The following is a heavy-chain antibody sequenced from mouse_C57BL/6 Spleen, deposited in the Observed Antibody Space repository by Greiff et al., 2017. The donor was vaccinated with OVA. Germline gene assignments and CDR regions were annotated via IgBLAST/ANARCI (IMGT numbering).Heavy chain of an antibody. CDR2: IRRKSSNYAT. CDR3: VRDDGYSVGVGFAY. CDR1: GFTFNTYA. D-gene: IGHD2-3*01. V-gene: IGHV10-3*01. J-gene: IGHJ3*01. Sequence: EVQLVESGGGLVQPKGSLKLSCAASGFTFNTYAMHWVRQAPGKGLEWVARIRRKSSNYATYYADSVKDRLTISRDDSQSIHYLQMNNLKTEDTAMYYCVRDDGYSVGVGFAYWGQGTLVTVSA.